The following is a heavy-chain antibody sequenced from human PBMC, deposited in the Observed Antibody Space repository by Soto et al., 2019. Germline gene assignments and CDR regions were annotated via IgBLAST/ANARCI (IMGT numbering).Heavy chain of an antibody. CDR3: SRDYEIMISFGGVIVGTKFRHNAFAI. CDR1: GFTFGDYA. J-gene: IGHJ3*02. D-gene: IGHD3-16*02. V-gene: IGHV3-49*03. CDR2: IRSKAYGGTT. Sequence: GGSLRLSCTASGFTFGDYAMSWFRQAPGKGLEWVGFIRSKAYGGTTEYAASVKGRFTISRDDSKSIAYLQMNSLKTEDTAVYYRSRDYEIMISFGGVIVGTKFRHNAFAIWGQGTMVTVSS.